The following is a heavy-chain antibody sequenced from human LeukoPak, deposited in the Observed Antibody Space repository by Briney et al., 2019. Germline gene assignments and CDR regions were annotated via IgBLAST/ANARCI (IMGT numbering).Heavy chain of an antibody. J-gene: IGHJ4*02. Sequence: PSETLSLTCTVSGGSISSYYWSWIRQPAGKGLEWIGRIYTSGSTNYNPSLKSRVTMSVDTSKNQFSLKLSSVTAADTAVYYCARHWSYGDYASQLDYWGQGTLVTVSS. D-gene: IGHD4-17*01. CDR2: IYTSGST. CDR3: ARHWSYGDYASQLDY. CDR1: GGSISSYY. V-gene: IGHV4-4*07.